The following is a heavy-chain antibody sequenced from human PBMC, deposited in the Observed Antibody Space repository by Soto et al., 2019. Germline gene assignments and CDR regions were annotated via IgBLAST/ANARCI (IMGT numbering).Heavy chain of an antibody. D-gene: IGHD2-21*02. CDR1: GGSFSSYV. CDR2: IIPMFGTA. J-gene: IGHJ5*02. CDR3: ATSSRKHCRGDTCFENWFDP. Sequence: GASVKLSCKASGGSFSSYVISCVRQAPEQGLEWMGGIIPMFGTANYEQRFQGRLTINADERTNTAYMELSTLRSEDSAVYYCATSSRKHCRGDTCFENWFDPWGQGTRVTVSS. V-gene: IGHV1-69*13.